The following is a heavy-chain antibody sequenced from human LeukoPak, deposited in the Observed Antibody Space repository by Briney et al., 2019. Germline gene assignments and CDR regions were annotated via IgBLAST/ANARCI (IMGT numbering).Heavy chain of an antibody. Sequence: GGSMRLSCAASGLTFSNAWMSWVRQAPGKGLEWVGRIKRKSDGGTTDYAAPVKGRFTISRDDSKNTLYLQMNSLKSEDTAVYYCTAELDIRPNHYWGQGTLVTVSS. CDR3: TAELDIRPNHY. CDR2: IKRKSDGGTT. J-gene: IGHJ4*02. V-gene: IGHV3-15*01. D-gene: IGHD3-22*01. CDR1: GLTFSNAW.